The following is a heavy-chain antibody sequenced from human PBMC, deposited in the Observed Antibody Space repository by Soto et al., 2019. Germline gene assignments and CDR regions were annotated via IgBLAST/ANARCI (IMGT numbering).Heavy chain of an antibody. J-gene: IGHJ6*02. CDR1: GGTFSSYA. CDR2: IIPIFGTA. Sequence: SVKVSCKASGGTFSSYAISWVRQAPGQGLEWMGGIIPIFGTANYAQKFQGRVTITADESTSTAYMELSSLRSEDAAVYYCARDGYSNEYYYYGMDVWGQGTTVTVSS. D-gene: IGHD5-18*01. V-gene: IGHV1-69*13. CDR3: ARDGYSNEYYYYGMDV.